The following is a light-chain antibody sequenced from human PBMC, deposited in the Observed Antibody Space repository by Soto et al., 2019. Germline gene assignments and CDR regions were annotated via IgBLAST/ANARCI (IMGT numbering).Light chain of an antibody. J-gene: IGKJ1*01. Sequence: DIQMTQSPSTLSASVGDRVTITCRASQSVYRWLAWYQQKPGKAPKLLIYKTSSLESGVPSRFSGSGSGTEFTLTISSLQPDDFATYYCQQYMSYSFGQGTKVDIK. CDR1: QSVYRW. V-gene: IGKV1-5*03. CDR3: QQYMSYS. CDR2: KTS.